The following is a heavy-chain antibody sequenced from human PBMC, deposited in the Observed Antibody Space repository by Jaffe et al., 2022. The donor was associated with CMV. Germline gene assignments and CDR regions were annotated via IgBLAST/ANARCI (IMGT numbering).Heavy chain of an antibody. CDR2: IYYSGST. Sequence: QLQLQESGPGLVKPSETLSLTCTVSGGSISSSSYYWGWIRQPPGKGLEWIGSIYYSGSTYYNPSLKSRVTISVDTSKNQFSLKLSSVTAADTAVYYCASSTGGYYDILTGPQENWFDPWGQGTLVTVSS. CDR3: ASSTGGYYDILTGPQENWFDP. CDR1: GGSISSSSYY. J-gene: IGHJ5*02. V-gene: IGHV4-39*01. D-gene: IGHD3-9*01.